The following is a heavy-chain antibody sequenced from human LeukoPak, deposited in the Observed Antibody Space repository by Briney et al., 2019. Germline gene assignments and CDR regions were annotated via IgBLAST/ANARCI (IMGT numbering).Heavy chain of an antibody. CDR3: ARDRNWNDEGDAFDI. Sequence: SETLSLTCTVSGGSISSGSYYWSWIRQPAGKGLEWIGRIYTSGSTNYNPSLKSRVTISVDTSKNQFSLKLSSVTAADTAVYYCARDRNWNDEGDAFDIWGQGTMVTVSS. D-gene: IGHD1-1*01. V-gene: IGHV4-61*02. CDR2: IYTSGST. CDR1: GGSISSGSYY. J-gene: IGHJ3*02.